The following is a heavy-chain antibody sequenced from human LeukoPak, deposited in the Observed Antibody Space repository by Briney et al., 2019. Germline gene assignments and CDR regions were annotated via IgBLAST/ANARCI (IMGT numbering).Heavy chain of an antibody. CDR1: GFTFSSYE. J-gene: IGHJ4*02. D-gene: IGHD2-15*01. Sequence: GGSLRLSCAASGFTFSSYEMNWVRQAPGKGQEWVSYISSSGSTIYYADSVKGRFTISRDNAKNSLYLQMNSLRAEDTAVYYCASPRVVAARQDYWGQGTLVTVSS. V-gene: IGHV3-48*03. CDR3: ASPRVVAARQDY. CDR2: ISSSGSTI.